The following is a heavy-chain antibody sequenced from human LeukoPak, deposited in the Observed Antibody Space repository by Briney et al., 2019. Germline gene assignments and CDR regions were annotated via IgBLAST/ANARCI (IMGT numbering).Heavy chain of an antibody. V-gene: IGHV3-48*02. CDR2: ISSTGATI. Sequence: GGSLRLSCAASGFTFSTYSMHWVGQAPGKGLDWVSYISSTGATINYADSVKGRFTISRDNAKNSLYLQMNSLRDEDTAVYYCARKRYSSTWFEAFDLWGQGTMVTVSS. D-gene: IGHD6-13*01. J-gene: IGHJ3*01. CDR1: GFTFSTYS. CDR3: ARKRYSSTWFEAFDL.